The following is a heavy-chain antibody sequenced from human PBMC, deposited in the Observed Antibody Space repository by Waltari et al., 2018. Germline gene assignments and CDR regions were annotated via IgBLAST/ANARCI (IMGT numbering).Heavy chain of an antibody. CDR3: ARDRRLGYSSGGSCYSDAFDI. CDR1: GGSISSYY. J-gene: IGHJ3*02. D-gene: IGHD2-15*01. CDR2: IYYSGST. Sequence: QVQLQESGPGLVKPSETLSLTCTVSGGSISSYYLSWIRQPPWTGLEWIGYIYYSGSTNYNPSLKSRVTISVDTSKNQFSLKLSSVTAADTAVYYCARDRRLGYSSGGSCYSDAFDIWGQGTMVTVSS. V-gene: IGHV4-59*01.